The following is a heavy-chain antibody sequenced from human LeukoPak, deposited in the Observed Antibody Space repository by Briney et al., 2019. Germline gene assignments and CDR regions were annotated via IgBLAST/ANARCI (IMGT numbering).Heavy chain of an antibody. CDR1: GFTFSSYW. D-gene: IGHD3-22*01. V-gene: IGHV3-23*01. CDR3: AKVQDSSGYGYDY. Sequence: GGSLRLSCAASGFTFSSYWMSWVRQAPGKGLEWVSAISGSGGSTYYADSVKGRFTISRDNSKTTLYLQMNSLRAEDTAVYYCAKVQDSSGYGYDYWGQGTLVTVSS. J-gene: IGHJ4*02. CDR2: ISGSGGST.